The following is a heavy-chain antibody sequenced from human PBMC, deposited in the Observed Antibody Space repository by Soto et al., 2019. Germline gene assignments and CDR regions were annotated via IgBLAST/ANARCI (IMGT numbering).Heavy chain of an antibody. V-gene: IGHV3-15*01. CDR2: IKRKTDGATT. CDR1: GFLFNNAW. Sequence: PGGSLRFACEASGFLFNNAWMSWVRQPPGKGLEWVGRIKRKTDGATTDYAPPVRGRFTISRDDSKNTLYLQMNSLKTEDTAVYFCSTDSYDFVWGSYRFLQYRGQGTLVTVSS. CDR3: STDSYDFVWGSYRFLQY. D-gene: IGHD3-16*02. J-gene: IGHJ4*02.